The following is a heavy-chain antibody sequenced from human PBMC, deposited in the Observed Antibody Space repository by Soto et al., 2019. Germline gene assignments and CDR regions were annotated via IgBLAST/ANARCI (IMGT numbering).Heavy chain of an antibody. CDR2: ISSNGGST. Sequence: GGSLRLSCSASGFTFSSYAMHWVRQAPGKGLEYVSAISSNGGSTYYADSVKGRFTISRDNSKNTLYLQMSSLRSEDTAVYYCARVVAAAGRYYYYGMDVWGQGTTVTVSS. CDR1: GFTFSSYA. CDR3: ARVVAAAGRYYYYGMDV. J-gene: IGHJ6*02. V-gene: IGHV3-64*04. D-gene: IGHD6-13*01.